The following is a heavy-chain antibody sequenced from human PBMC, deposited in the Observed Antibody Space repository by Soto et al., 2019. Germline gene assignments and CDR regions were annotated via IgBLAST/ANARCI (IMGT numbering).Heavy chain of an antibody. CDR2: IFYSGRT. J-gene: IGHJ4*02. V-gene: IGHV4-59*13. CDR1: GGSMRGDY. D-gene: IGHD6-19*01. CDR3: AGVGSTGWSPDY. Sequence: EALSVTWTVCGGSMRGDYWIGVRQSPGKGLEGIGHIFYSGRTNYNPSLKRRVTLSADTSKHHFSLRLSSVTAADTAMYYCAGVGSTGWSPDYWGPGILVT.